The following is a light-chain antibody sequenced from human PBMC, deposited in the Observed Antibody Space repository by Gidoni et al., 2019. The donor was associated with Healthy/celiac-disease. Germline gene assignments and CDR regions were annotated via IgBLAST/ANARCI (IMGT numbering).Light chain of an antibody. CDR2: AAS. CDR1: QGMSNY. Sequence: DIKMTQSPSSLSASVGDRVTITCRASQGMSNYLAWYQQKPGKVPKLLIYAASTFQSGVPSRFSGIGSVPDFPLAISSLQPEDVATFFCQKYNSAPRTFGGGTKVEIK. J-gene: IGKJ4*01. CDR3: QKYNSAPRT. V-gene: IGKV1-27*01.